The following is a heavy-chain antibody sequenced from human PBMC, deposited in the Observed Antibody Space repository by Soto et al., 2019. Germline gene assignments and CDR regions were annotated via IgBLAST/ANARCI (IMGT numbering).Heavy chain of an antibody. CDR3: ARSVTP. D-gene: IGHD3-10*01. J-gene: IGHJ5*02. CDR2: IYYSGNT. CDR1: GDSISSGDYY. Sequence: SETLSLTCTVSGDSISSGDYYWSWIRQPPGKGLEWIGCIYYSGNTYYNPSLKRRFSISVDTSKNQFSLQLSSVTAADTAVYYCARSVTPWGQGTLVTVS. V-gene: IGHV4-30-4*01.